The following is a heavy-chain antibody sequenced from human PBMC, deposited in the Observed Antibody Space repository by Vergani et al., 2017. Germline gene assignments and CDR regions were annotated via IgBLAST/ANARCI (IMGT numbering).Heavy chain of an antibody. D-gene: IGHD6-19*01. J-gene: IGHJ4*02. CDR1: GGSISSYY. V-gene: IGHV4-59*01. Sequence: QVQLQESGPGLVKPSETLSLTCTVSGGSISSYYWSWIRQPPGKGLEWIGYIYYSGSTNYNPSLKSRVTISVDTSKNQFSLKLSSVTAADTAVYYCAKAAVAGGPGFDYWGQGTLVTVSS. CDR2: IYYSGST. CDR3: AKAAVAGGPGFDY.